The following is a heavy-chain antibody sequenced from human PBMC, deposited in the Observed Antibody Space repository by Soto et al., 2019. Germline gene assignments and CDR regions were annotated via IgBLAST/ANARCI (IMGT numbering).Heavy chain of an antibody. CDR3: ARDNAGLDY. D-gene: IGHD6-13*01. CDR1: GGAFTSYS. Sequence: QVHLVQSGAEVKKPGSSVKVSCKASGGAFTSYSFHWVRQAPGQGLEWMGGIIPLSGTTNYALKFQGRVTMTADVPTSTAYIELSSLRSEDKAIYYCARDNAGLDYWGQGTLVTVSS. V-gene: IGHV1-69*12. J-gene: IGHJ4*02. CDR2: IIPLSGTT.